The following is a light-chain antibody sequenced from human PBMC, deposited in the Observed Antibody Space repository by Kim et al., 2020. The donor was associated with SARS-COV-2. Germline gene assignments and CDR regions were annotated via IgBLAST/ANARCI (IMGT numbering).Light chain of an antibody. Sequence: FVSPGERATLSCRASQNVNYNLAWYQQKLGQPPRLLIYGASTRATAIPARFSGSGSETEFTLTITSLQSEDFAVYYCQQYSNWSRTFGQGTKLEI. CDR3: QQYSNWSRT. V-gene: IGKV3-15*01. CDR1: QNVNYN. J-gene: IGKJ2*01. CDR2: GAS.